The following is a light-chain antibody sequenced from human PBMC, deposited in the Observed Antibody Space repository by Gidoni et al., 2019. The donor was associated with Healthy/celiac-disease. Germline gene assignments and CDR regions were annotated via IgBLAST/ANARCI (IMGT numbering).Light chain of an antibody. CDR3: QQYGNSPQT. Sequence: EIVLTQYPGTLSLSPGERATLSCRASQSVSSNSLAWYQQKPGQAPRLLIYGASSRATGIPDRFSGSGSGTVFTLTITRLEPEDFAVYYCQQYGNSPQTFGQVTKVEIK. V-gene: IGKV3-20*01. J-gene: IGKJ1*01. CDR1: QSVSSNS. CDR2: GAS.